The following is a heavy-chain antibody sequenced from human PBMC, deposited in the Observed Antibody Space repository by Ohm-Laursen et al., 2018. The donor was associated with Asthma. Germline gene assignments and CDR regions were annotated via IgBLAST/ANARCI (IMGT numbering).Heavy chain of an antibody. J-gene: IGHJ4*02. CDR2: ISSSSSTI. CDR1: GFTFSSYS. Sequence: SLRLSCAASGFTFSSYSMNWVRQAPGKGLEWVSYISSSSSTIYYADSVKGRFTISRDNSKNTLYLQMNSLRAEDTAVYYCARDDGDSTIDYWGQGTLVTVSS. D-gene: IGHD4-17*01. CDR3: ARDDGDSTIDY. V-gene: IGHV3-48*01.